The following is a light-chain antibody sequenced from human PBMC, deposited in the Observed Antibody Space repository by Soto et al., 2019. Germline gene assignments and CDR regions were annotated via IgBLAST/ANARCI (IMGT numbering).Light chain of an antibody. CDR1: SSNIGAGYD. J-gene: IGLJ1*01. CDR2: GNS. V-gene: IGLV1-40*01. Sequence: QSVLTQPPSVSGAPGQRVTISCTGSSSNIGAGYDVHWYQQLPGTAPKLLIYGNSNRHSGVPDRFSGSKSGTSASLAITGLQAEDEADYYCQSYDSSLSGVFGTGTKLTVL. CDR3: QSYDSSLSGV.